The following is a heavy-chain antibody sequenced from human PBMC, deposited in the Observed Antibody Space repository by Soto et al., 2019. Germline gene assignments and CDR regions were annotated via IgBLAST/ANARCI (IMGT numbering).Heavy chain of an antibody. V-gene: IGHV3-13*01. J-gene: IGHJ6*03. CDR1: GFTFSSYD. Sequence: GGSLRLSCAASGFTFSSYDMHWVRQATGKGLEWVSAIGTAGDTYYPGSVKGRFTISRENAKNSLYLQMNSLRVGDTAVYYCARLRRDCSGGSCHPYSGYYYYMDVWGKGTTVTVSS. CDR3: ARLRRDCSGGSCHPYSGYYYYMDV. D-gene: IGHD2-15*01. CDR2: IGTAGDT.